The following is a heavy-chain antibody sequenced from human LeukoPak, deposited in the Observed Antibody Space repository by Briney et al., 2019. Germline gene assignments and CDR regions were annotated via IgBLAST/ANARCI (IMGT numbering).Heavy chain of an antibody. D-gene: IGHD6-13*01. J-gene: IGHJ5*02. Sequence: GGSLRLSCAASGFTFSSCAMSWVRQAPGKGLEWVSAISGSGGSTYYADSVKGRFTISRDNSKNTLYLQMNSLRAEDTAVYYCAKEVVIAAADSYNWFDPWGQGTLVTVSS. CDR1: GFTFSSCA. CDR3: AKEVVIAAADSYNWFDP. V-gene: IGHV3-23*01. CDR2: ISGSGGST.